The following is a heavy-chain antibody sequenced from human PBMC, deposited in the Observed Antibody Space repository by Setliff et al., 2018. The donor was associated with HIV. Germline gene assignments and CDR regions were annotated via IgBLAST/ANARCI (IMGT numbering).Heavy chain of an antibody. CDR1: GFTFSDYY. CDR2: ISSSGSTI. D-gene: IGHD2-15*01. V-gene: IGHV3-11*04. CDR3: VRMGGGNLNWHFDL. Sequence: GGSLRLSCAASGFTFSDYYMSWIRQAAGKGLEWVSYISSSGSTIDYADSVQGRFTISRDNAKNSLYLQMNSLRAEDTAVYYCVRMGGGNLNWHFDLWGRGTLVTVSS. J-gene: IGHJ2*01.